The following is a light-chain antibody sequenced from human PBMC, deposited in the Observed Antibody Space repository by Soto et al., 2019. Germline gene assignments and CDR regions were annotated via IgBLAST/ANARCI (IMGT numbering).Light chain of an antibody. J-gene: IGLJ3*02. V-gene: IGLV1-40*01. CDR2: GDS. CDR3: QSYDISLGGSWM. Sequence: QSVLTQPPSVSGAPGQRVTISCTGSSSNIGAGFDVHWYQQLPGTAPKLLIYGDSNRPSGVPDRFSGSKSGTSASLAITGLQAEDEAHYYCQSYDISLGGSWMFGGGTKLTVL. CDR1: SSNIGAGFD.